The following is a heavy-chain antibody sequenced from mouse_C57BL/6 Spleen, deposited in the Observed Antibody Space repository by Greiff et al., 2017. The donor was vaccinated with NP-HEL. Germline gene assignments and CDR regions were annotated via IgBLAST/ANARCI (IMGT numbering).Heavy chain of an antibody. D-gene: IGHD1-1*01. CDR1: GYSFTGYF. Sequence: LVKPGDSVKISCKASGYSFTGYFMNWVMQSHGKSLEWIGRINPYNGDTFYNQKFKGKATLTVDKSSSTAHMELRSLTSEDSAVYYCARGWDYYGSSYGYWGQGTTLTVSS. CDR2: INPYNGDT. V-gene: IGHV1-20*01. CDR3: ARGWDYYGSSYGY. J-gene: IGHJ2*01.